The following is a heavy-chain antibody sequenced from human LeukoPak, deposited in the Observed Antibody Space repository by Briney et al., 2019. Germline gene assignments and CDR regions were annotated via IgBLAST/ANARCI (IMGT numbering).Heavy chain of an antibody. Sequence: SVKVSCKASGGTFSSYAISWVRQAPGQGLEWMGGIIPIFGTANYAQKLQGRVTITTDESTSTAYMELSSLRSEDTAVYYCASQPYYYDSSGYSRAEDYWGQGTLVTVSS. CDR2: IIPIFGTA. J-gene: IGHJ4*02. CDR3: ASQPYYYDSSGYSRAEDY. CDR1: GGTFSSYA. V-gene: IGHV1-69*05. D-gene: IGHD3-22*01.